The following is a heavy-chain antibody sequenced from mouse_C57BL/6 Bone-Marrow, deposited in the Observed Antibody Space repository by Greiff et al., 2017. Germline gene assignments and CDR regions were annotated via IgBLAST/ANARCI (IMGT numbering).Heavy chain of an antibody. CDR2: IYPSDSET. CDR1: GYTFTSYW. J-gene: IGHJ2*01. D-gene: IGHD1-1*01. V-gene: IGHV1-61*01. Sequence: QVQLQQPGAELVRPGSSVKLSCKASGYTFTSYWMDWVKQRPGQGLEWIGNIYPSDSETHYNQKFKDKATLTVDKSSSTASMQLSSLTSEDSAVYYCARNYYYGPDYWGQGTTLTVSA. CDR3: ARNYYYGPDY.